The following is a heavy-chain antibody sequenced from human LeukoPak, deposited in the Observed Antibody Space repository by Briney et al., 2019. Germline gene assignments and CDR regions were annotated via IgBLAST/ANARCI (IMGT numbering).Heavy chain of an antibody. CDR2: INPNSGGT. Sequence: ASVKVSCKASGYTFTGYYMHWVRQAPGQGLGWRGWINPNSGGTNYAQKFQGRVTMTRDTSISTAYMELSRLRSDDTAVYYCARDAVPAAADYWGQGTLVTVSS. J-gene: IGHJ4*02. CDR3: ARDAVPAAADY. V-gene: IGHV1-2*02. D-gene: IGHD2-2*01. CDR1: GYTFTGYY.